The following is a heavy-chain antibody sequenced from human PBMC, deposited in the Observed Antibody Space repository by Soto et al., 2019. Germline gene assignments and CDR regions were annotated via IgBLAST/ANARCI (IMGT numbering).Heavy chain of an antibody. V-gene: IGHV4-31*03. Sequence: PSETLSLTCTVSGGSISSGGYYWSWIRQHPGKDLEWIGYIYYSGSTYYNPSIKSRVTISVDTSKNQFSLKLSSVTAADTAVYYCARDQAAAMPIWGQGTLVTVSS. J-gene: IGHJ4*02. CDR2: IYYSGST. CDR3: ARDQAAAMPI. D-gene: IGHD2-2*01. CDR1: GGSISSGGYY.